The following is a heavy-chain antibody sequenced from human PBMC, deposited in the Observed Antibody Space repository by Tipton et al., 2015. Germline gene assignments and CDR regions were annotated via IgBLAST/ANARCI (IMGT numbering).Heavy chain of an antibody. J-gene: IGHJ4*02. Sequence: TLSLTCTVPGDSVSSGSYYWSWIRQPPGKGLEWIGSISHSGNTYYNPSLKSRVTMSRDTSKTQFSLKMSSVTASDTAVYYCARARGRHGGLFDSWGQGILVTVSS. V-gene: IGHV4-39*07. CDR3: ARARGRHGGLFDS. CDR2: ISHSGNT. D-gene: IGHD4-23*01. CDR1: GDSVSSGSYY.